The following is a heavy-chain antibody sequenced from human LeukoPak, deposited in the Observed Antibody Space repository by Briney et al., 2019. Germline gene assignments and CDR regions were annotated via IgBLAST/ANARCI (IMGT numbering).Heavy chain of an antibody. CDR1: GFTFSSYA. CDR3: AKGSTVAVPHYYYYGMDV. D-gene: IGHD1-1*01. CDR2: ISGSGGST. Sequence: PGGSLRLSCAASGFTFSSYAMSWVRQAPGKGLEWVSAISGSGGSTYYADSVKGRFTISRDNSKNTLYLQMNSLRAEDTAVYYCAKGSTVAVPHYYYYGMDVWGQGTTVTVSS. J-gene: IGHJ6*02. V-gene: IGHV3-23*01.